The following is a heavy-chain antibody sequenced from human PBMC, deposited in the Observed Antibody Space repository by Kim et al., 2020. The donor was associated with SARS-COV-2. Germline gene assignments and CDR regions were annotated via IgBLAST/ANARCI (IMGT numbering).Heavy chain of an antibody. CDR2: ISPDGRDT. D-gene: IGHD3-3*01. J-gene: IGHJ6*02. V-gene: IGHV3-74*01. CDR1: GFIINRDW. Sequence: GGSLRLSCAASGFIINRDWMHWVRQAPGRGLVWVSHISPDGRDTNYADSVKGRFTISRDDAKNTLYLRMNSLRADDTAVYYCASGGQGGMGVWGQGTTVIVSS. CDR3: ASGGQGGMGV.